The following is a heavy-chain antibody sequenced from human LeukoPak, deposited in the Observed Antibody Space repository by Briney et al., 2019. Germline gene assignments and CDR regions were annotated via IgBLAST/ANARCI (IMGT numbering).Heavy chain of an antibody. CDR1: GGSFSGYY. Sequence: SEALSLTCAVYGGSFSGYYWSWIRQPPGKGLEWIGEINHSGSTNYNPSLKSRVTISVDTSKNQFSLKLSSVTAADTAVYYCALGAGYSYTNWFDPWGQGTLVTVSS. CDR3: ALGAGYSYTNWFDP. D-gene: IGHD5-18*01. J-gene: IGHJ5*02. V-gene: IGHV4-34*01. CDR2: INHSGST.